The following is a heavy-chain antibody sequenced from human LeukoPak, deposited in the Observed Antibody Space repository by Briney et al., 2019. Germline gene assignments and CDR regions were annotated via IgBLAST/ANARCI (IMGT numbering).Heavy chain of an antibody. CDR2: VNPDTGNT. CDR1: GYTFTSYE. D-gene: IGHD5-12*01. J-gene: IGHJ6*03. CDR3: ARGRGGYADYYYYMDV. Sequence: ASVKVSCKASGYTFTSYEINWVRQATGQGLEWMGWVNPDTGNTGYAQKFQGRVTMTRNTSISTAYMELSSLRSEDTAVYYCARGRGGYADYYYYMDVWGKGTTVTVSS. V-gene: IGHV1-8*01.